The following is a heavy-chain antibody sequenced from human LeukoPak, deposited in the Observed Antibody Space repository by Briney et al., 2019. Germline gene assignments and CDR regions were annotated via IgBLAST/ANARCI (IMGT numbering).Heavy chain of an antibody. J-gene: IGHJ5*02. CDR3: ARWAVTWGWFDP. CDR2: ISAYNGDT. D-gene: IGHD4-17*01. CDR1: GYIFAHNG. Sequence: ASVKVSCKTSGYIFAHNGISWVRQAPGQGPEWMGWISAYNGDTNYAQNFQGRVTMTRDTSTSTVYMELRSLRSDDTAVYYCARWAVTWGWFDPWGQGTLVTVSS. V-gene: IGHV1-18*01.